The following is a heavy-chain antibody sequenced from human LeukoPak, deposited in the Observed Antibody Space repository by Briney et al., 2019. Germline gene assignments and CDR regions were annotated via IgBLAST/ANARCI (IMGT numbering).Heavy chain of an antibody. Sequence: ASVKVSCKASGYTFTSYGISWVRQAPGQGLEWMGRISAYNGNTNYAQKLQGRVTMTTDTSTSTAYMELRSLRSDDTAVYYCARDQREIRYFDWLPIGPPTGSFDYWGQGTLVTVSS. CDR3: ARDQREIRYFDWLPIGPPTGSFDY. CDR1: GYTFTSYG. D-gene: IGHD3-9*01. CDR2: ISAYNGNT. J-gene: IGHJ4*02. V-gene: IGHV1-18*01.